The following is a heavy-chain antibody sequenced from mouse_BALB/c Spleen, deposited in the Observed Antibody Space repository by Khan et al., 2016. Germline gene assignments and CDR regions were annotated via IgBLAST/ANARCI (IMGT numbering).Heavy chain of an antibody. CDR3: ARINA. J-gene: IGHJ2*01. CDR2: IYPANGNT. CDR1: GFNIKDTY. V-gene: IGHV14-3*02. Sequence: VQLQQSGAEFVKPGSSVMLSCTASGFNIKDTYMLWLKQRPEQGLAWIGRIYPANGNTIYNLNFQAKATITANTSSNTAYLKLISLTSKDTADYYCARINAWSQGTALTVTS.